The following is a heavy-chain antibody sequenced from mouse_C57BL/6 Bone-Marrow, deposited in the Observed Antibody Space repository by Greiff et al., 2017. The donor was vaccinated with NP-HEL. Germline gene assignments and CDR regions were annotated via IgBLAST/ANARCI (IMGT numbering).Heavy chain of an antibody. J-gene: IGHJ3*01. Sequence: VQLQQSGPELVKPGASVKMSCKASGYTFTDYNMHWVKQSHGKSLEWIGYINPNNGGTSYNQKFKGKATLTVNKSSSTAYMELRSLTSEDSAVYYCARGYYSNYVWFAYWGQGTLVTVSA. D-gene: IGHD2-5*01. V-gene: IGHV1-22*01. CDR1: GYTFTDYN. CDR2: INPNNGGT. CDR3: ARGYYSNYVWFAY.